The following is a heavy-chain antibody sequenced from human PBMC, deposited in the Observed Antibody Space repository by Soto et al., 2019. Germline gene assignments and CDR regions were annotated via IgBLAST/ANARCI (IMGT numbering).Heavy chain of an antibody. D-gene: IGHD1-26*01. J-gene: IGHJ6*02. CDR1: GYTFTSHA. CDR2: ISAYNGNR. CDR3: ARDSFPVSGSYNHYYYGMDV. V-gene: IGHV1-18*01. Sequence: ASVKVSCKTSGYTFTSHAITWVRQAPGQGLEWMGWISAYNGNRIYAQMLQGRVTMTTDMSTSTTYMELRSLSSDDTAVYYCARDSFPVSGSYNHYYYGMDVWGQGTTVTVSS.